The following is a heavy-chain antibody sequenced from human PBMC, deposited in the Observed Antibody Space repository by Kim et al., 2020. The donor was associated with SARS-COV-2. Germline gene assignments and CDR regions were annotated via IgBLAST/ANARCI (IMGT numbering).Heavy chain of an antibody. CDR2: INTNTGNP. D-gene: IGHD6-13*01. J-gene: IGHJ4*02. Sequence: ASVKVSCKASGYTFTSYAMNWVRQAPGQGLEWMGWINTNTGNPTYAQGFTGRFVFSLDTSVSTAYLQISSLKAEDTAVYYCARDAGKSSSWYVPLYYFDYWGQGTLVTVSS. CDR3: ARDAGKSSSWYVPLYYFDY. CDR1: GYTFTSYA. V-gene: IGHV7-4-1*02.